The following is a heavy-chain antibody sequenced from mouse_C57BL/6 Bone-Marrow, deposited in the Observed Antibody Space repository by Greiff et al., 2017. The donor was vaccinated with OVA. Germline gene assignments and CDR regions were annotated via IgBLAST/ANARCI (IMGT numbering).Heavy chain of an antibody. D-gene: IGHD2-5*01. CDR2: IYPRDGST. Sequence: QVQLQQPGAELVKPGASVKLSCKASGYTFTSYDINWVKQRPGQGLEWIGWIYPRDGSTKYNEKFKGKATLTVDTASSTAYMELHSLTSEDSAVYFCAYSNYDAMDYWGQGTSVTVSS. V-gene: IGHV1-85*01. J-gene: IGHJ4*01. CDR1: GYTFTSYD. CDR3: AYSNYDAMDY.